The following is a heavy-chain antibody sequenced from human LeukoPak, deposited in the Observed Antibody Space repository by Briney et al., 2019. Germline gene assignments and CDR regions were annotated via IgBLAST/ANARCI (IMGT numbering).Heavy chain of an antibody. J-gene: IGHJ4*02. CDR3: ASLPTFLAVAGTSYFDY. Sequence: GGSLRLSCAASGFTFSSYAMSWVRQAPGKGLEWVSSISSSSSYIYYADSVKGRFTISRDNAKNSLYLQMNSLRAEDTAVYYCASLPTFLAVAGTSYFDYWGQGTLVTVSS. V-gene: IGHV3-21*01. CDR2: ISSSSSYI. D-gene: IGHD6-19*01. CDR1: GFTFSSYA.